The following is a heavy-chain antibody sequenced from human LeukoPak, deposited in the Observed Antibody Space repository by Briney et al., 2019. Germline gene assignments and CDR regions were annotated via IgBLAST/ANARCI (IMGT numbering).Heavy chain of an antibody. J-gene: IGHJ4*02. D-gene: IGHD3-10*01. CDR2: MNPNSGNT. CDR3: ARRLVRVGGRRQFDY. CDR1: NFTVTGYD. V-gene: IGHV1-8*02. Sequence: ASVMVSCKASNFTVTGYDINWVRQATGQGLEWMGWMNPNSGNTGYAQKFQGRVTMTRNTSISTAYMELSSLRSEDTAVYYCARRLVRVGGRRQFDYWGQGTLVTVSS.